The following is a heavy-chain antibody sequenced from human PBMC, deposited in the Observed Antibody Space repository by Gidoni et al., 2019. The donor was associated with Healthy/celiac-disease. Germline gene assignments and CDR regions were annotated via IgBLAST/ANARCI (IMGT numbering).Heavy chain of an antibody. V-gene: IGHV3-23*01. J-gene: IGHJ4*02. CDR3: AKPDTMTTVTTAFDY. CDR1: GFTFSSYA. D-gene: IGHD4-4*01. CDR2: ISGSGGST. Sequence: EVQLLVSGGGLVQPGGSLRLSCAASGFTFSSYAMSWFRQAPGKGLEWVSAISGSGGSTYYADSVKGRFTISRDNSKNTLYLQMNSLRAEDTAVYYCAKPDTMTTVTTAFDYWGQGTLVTVSS.